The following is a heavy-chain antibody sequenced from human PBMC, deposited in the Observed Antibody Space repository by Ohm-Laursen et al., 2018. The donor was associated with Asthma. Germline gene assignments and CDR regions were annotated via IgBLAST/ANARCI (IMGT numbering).Heavy chain of an antibody. Sequence: SLRLSCAATGFTFRSHAMHWVRQAPGKGLEWVAVGGSYYDGGLKYYADSVNGRFTVSRDDSKNTLYLQMNSLRPDDTAVYYCARDVMEWYLPAFDFWGQGTLVTVSS. CDR1: GFTFRSHA. D-gene: IGHD3-3*01. CDR3: ARDVMEWYLPAFDF. J-gene: IGHJ4*02. CDR2: GGSYYDGGLK. V-gene: IGHV3-30-3*01.